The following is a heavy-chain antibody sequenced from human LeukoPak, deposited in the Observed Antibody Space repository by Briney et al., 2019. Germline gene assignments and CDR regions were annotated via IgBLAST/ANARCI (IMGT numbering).Heavy chain of an antibody. D-gene: IGHD5-24*01. CDR1: GGSISSSSYY. V-gene: IGHV4-39*01. J-gene: IGHJ4*02. Sequence: SETLSLTCTVSGGSISSSSYYWGWIRQPPGKGLEWIGSIYYRGNTHYNPSLKRRATVYIDTSKNQFSLRLTTVTAADTAVYYCARRPVEMATVSFFDYWGQGTLVTVSS. CDR3: ARRPVEMATVSFFDY. CDR2: IYYRGNT.